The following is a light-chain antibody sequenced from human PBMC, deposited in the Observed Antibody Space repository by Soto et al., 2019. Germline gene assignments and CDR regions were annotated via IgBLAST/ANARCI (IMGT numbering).Light chain of an antibody. V-gene: IGKV1-5*01. CDR3: QQYNSYSSIT. J-gene: IGKJ5*01. CDR1: QSIRSW. Sequence: DIQMTQSPSTLSASVGDRVTITCRASQSIRSWLAWYQQKPGKAPELLIYDASSLNRGVPSRFSGSGSGTEFTLTISSLQPDDFATYYCQQYNSYSSITFGQGTRLEIK. CDR2: DAS.